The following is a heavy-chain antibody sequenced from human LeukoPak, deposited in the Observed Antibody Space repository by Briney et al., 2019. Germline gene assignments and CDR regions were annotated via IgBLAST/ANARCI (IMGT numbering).Heavy chain of an antibody. V-gene: IGHV3-23*01. J-gene: IGHJ3*02. Sequence: GGSLRLSCAAPGFTFSNYAMGWVRQAPRKGLEWVSSINGRDGRTYYADSVRGRVSISSDNSKNTLFLQMNSLRAEDTAVYYCARGEAFAFDMWGQGTMVTVSS. CDR1: GFTFSNYA. CDR2: INGRDGRT. CDR3: ARGEAFAFDM.